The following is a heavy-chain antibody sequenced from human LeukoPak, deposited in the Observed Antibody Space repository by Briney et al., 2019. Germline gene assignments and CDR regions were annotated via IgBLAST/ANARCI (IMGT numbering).Heavy chain of an antibody. CDR3: ARDDYSNDWFDP. Sequence: GGSLRLSCAASGFTFSSYWMSWVRQAPGKGLEWVANIKQDGSEKYYVDPVKGRFTISRDNARNSLYLQMNSLRAEDTAVYYCARDDYSNDWFDPWGQGTLVTVSS. CDR2: IKQDGSEK. J-gene: IGHJ5*02. D-gene: IGHD6-13*01. V-gene: IGHV3-7*01. CDR1: GFTFSSYW.